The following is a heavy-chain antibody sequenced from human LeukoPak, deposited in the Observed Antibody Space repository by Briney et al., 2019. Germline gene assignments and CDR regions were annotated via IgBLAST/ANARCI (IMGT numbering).Heavy chain of an antibody. Sequence: GGSLRLSCPASGFTVSSNYMSWVRQAPGKGLEWVSVIYSGGSTYYADSVKGRFTISRDNSKNTLYLQMNSLRAEDTAVYYCARMPRHYYFDYWGQGTLVTVSS. V-gene: IGHV3-53*01. CDR1: GFTVSSNY. D-gene: IGHD2-2*01. J-gene: IGHJ4*02. CDR2: IYSGGST. CDR3: ARMPRHYYFDY.